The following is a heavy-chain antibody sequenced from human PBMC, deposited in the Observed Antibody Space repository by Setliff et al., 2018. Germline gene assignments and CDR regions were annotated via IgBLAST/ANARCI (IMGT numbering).Heavy chain of an antibody. J-gene: IGHJ3*02. CDR2: IYYSGST. D-gene: IGHD3-9*01. V-gene: IGHV4-59*08. Sequence: SETLSLTCTVSGGSISSYCGSWIRQPPGKRLEWIGYIYYSGSTNYNPSLESRVTIAVDTSKNQFSLSLNSATAADTAVYYCSRKTSGAGTAGYYFLFSASDIWGQGTMVTVSS. CDR3: SRKTSGAGTAGYYFLFSASDI. CDR1: GGSISSYC.